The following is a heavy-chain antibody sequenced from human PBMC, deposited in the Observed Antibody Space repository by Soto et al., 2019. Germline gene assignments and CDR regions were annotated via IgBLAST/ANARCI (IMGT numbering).Heavy chain of an antibody. Sequence: QVQLVQSGAEVKKPGSSVKVSCKASGGTFSSYAISWVRQAPGQGLEWMGGIIPIFGTANYAQKFQGRVTITADESTSTAYTELSSLRSEDTAVYYCASPPDNSYYYGMDVWGQGTTVTVSS. CDR2: IIPIFGTA. V-gene: IGHV1-69*12. CDR1: GGTFSSYA. D-gene: IGHD2-15*01. CDR3: ASPPDNSYYYGMDV. J-gene: IGHJ6*02.